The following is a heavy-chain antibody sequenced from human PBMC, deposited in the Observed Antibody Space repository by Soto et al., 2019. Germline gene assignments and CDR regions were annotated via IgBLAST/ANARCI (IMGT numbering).Heavy chain of an antibody. D-gene: IGHD1-7*01. Sequence: QVQLVQSGAEVKKPGSSVKFSCKASGGTFSSYAISWVRQAPGQGLEWMGGIIPIFGTANYAQKFQGRVTITADESTSTAYMELSSLRSEDTAVYYCARRVPRLELTADYYYYYGMDVWGQGTTVTVSS. V-gene: IGHV1-69*12. CDR2: IIPIFGTA. CDR1: GGTFSSYA. J-gene: IGHJ6*02. CDR3: ARRVPRLELTADYYYYYGMDV.